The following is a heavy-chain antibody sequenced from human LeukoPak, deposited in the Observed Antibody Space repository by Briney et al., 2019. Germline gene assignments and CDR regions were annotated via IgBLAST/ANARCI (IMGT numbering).Heavy chain of an antibody. CDR3: ARRSAAAPGSPFDY. CDR1: GFTFSSYG. Sequence: PGGSLRLSCAASGFTFSSYGMHWVRQAPGKGLGWEAVIWYDGSNKYYADTVKGRFTISRDNSKNTLYLQMNSLRDEDTAVYYCARRSAAAPGSPFDYWGQGTLVTVSS. V-gene: IGHV3-33*01. J-gene: IGHJ4*02. D-gene: IGHD2-2*01. CDR2: IWYDGSNK.